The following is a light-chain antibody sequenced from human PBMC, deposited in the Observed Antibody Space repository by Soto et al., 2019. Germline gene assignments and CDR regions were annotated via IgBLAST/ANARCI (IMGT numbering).Light chain of an antibody. V-gene: IGKV1-5*03. Sequence: DIQMTQSPSTLSASVGDRVTITCRASQSISNWLAWYQQKPGKAPKLLIYKASSLESGVPSRFSGSGSGTEFTLTINNLQPDDLATYICQQYKSYSTFGRGTKVDIK. CDR1: QSISNW. J-gene: IGKJ1*01. CDR3: QQYKSYST. CDR2: KAS.